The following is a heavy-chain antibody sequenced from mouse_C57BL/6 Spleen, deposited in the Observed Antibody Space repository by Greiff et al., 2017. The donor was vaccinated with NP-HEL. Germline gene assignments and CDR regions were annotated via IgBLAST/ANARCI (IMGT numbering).Heavy chain of an antibody. V-gene: IGHV2-6-1*01. D-gene: IGHD2-3*01. CDR1: GFSLTSYG. CDR2: IWSDGST. CDR3: ARHEGGYYRDYAMDY. J-gene: IGHJ4*01. Sequence: VHLVESGPGLVAPSQSLSITCTVSGFSLTSYGVHWVRQPPGKGLEWLVVIWSDGSTTYNSALKSRLSISKDNSKSQVFLKMNSLQTDDTAMYYCARHEGGYYRDYAMDYWGQGTSVTVSS.